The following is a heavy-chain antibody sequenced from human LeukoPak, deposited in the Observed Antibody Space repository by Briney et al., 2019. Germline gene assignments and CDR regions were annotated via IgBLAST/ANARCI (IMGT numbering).Heavy chain of an antibody. D-gene: IGHD3-10*01. CDR1: GYTFSSYD. J-gene: IGHJ4*02. CDR2: MNPNSGNK. CDR3: AIRTSRGGSGSSYFGS. V-gene: IGHV1-8*01. Sequence: ASVKVSCKASGYTFSSYDINWVRQAAGQGPEGMGWMNPNSGNKAYAQNFQGRVIIARNTSINTAYMELSSLRFDDTAVFYCAIRTSRGGSGSSYFGSWGQGTLVTVSS.